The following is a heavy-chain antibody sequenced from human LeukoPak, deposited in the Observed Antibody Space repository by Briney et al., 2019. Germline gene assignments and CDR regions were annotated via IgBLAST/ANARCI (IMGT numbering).Heavy chain of an antibody. Sequence: GGSLRLSCAASGFSFNSYWMSWVRQAPGTGLEWVANIRQDGSERYYADSLKGRFTISRDNAKNSLYLQMNSLRADDTAMYYCARATSGNEDVSEAGGGWFDPWGQGTLVTVSS. D-gene: IGHD3-16*01. CDR1: GFSFNSYW. CDR2: IRQDGSER. CDR3: ARATSGNEDVSEAGGGWFDP. J-gene: IGHJ5*02. V-gene: IGHV3-7*01.